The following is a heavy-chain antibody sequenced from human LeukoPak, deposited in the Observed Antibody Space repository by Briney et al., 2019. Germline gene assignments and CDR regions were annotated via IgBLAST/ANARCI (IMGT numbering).Heavy chain of an antibody. Sequence: PSETLSLTCAVYGGSFSGYYWSWIRQPPGKGLEWIGEINHSGSTNYNPSLKSRVTISVDTSKSQSSLKLSSVTAADTAVYYCARGCIAARTGRNWFDPWGQGTLVTVSS. CDR3: ARGCIAARTGRNWFDP. CDR2: INHSGST. J-gene: IGHJ5*02. CDR1: GGSFSGYY. D-gene: IGHD6-6*01. V-gene: IGHV4-34*01.